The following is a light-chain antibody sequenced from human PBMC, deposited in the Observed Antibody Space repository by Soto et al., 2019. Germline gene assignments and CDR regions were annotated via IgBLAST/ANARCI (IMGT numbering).Light chain of an antibody. Sequence: QSALTQPPSVSGSPGQSITISCTGTSSDVGGYNYVSWYQQHPGKAPKLMIYDVSKRPSGVSNRFSGSKSGNTASLTISGLQAEDEADYYCSSYTSSSTPYVFGTGTKLTVL. CDR3: SSYTSSSTPYV. J-gene: IGLJ1*01. CDR2: DVS. V-gene: IGLV2-14*03. CDR1: SSDVGGYNY.